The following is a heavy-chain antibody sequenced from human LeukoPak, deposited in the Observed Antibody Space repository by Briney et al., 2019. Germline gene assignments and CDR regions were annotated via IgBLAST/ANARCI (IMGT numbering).Heavy chain of an antibody. D-gene: IGHD6-19*01. CDR1: GFTFSSYA. V-gene: IGHV3-30-3*01. CDR3: AKVGEQWLVPLQTLDY. Sequence: GSLRLSCAASGFTFSSYAMHWVRQAPGKGLEWVAVISYDGSNKYYADSVKGRFTISRDNSKNTLYLQMNSLRAEDTAVYYCAKVGEQWLVPLQTLDYWGQGTLVTVSS. CDR2: ISYDGSNK. J-gene: IGHJ4*02.